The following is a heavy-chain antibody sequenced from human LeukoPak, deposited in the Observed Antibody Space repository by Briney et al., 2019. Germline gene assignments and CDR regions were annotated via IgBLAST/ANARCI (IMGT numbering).Heavy chain of an antibody. V-gene: IGHV3-23*01. Sequence: GGSLRLSCAASGFTFSNYAMGWVRQVPGKGLEWVSAINDSGDSTDYADSVKGRFTISRDNSKSALYLQMHSLRAEDSALYYCAKNNKRELNYFDYWGQGALVTVSS. D-gene: IGHD1-7*01. CDR1: GFTFSNYA. CDR2: INDSGDST. J-gene: IGHJ4*02. CDR3: AKNNKRELNYFDY.